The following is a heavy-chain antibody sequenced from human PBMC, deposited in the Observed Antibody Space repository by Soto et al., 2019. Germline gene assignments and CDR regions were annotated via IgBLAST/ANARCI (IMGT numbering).Heavy chain of an antibody. CDR3: ARGRYGDY. D-gene: IGHD1-1*01. Sequence: QVHLVQSGAEVKKPGASVKVSCKASGYTFTSYGITWVRQAPGQGLEWMGWISAHNGNTDYAQKLQGRVIVTIDTSTSTAYMELRSLRSDDTAGYYCARGRYGDYWGQGALVTVSS. J-gene: IGHJ4*02. CDR2: ISAHNGNT. CDR1: GYTFTSYG. V-gene: IGHV1-18*01.